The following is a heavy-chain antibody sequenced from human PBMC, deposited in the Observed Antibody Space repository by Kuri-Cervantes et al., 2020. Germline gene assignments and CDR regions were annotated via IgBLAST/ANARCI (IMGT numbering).Heavy chain of an antibody. CDR2: VSVNGDTT. D-gene: IGHD4-17*01. V-gene: IGHV3-23*01. CDR1: GFTFSSSA. Sequence: GESLKISCTASGFTFSSSAPSWVRQAPGKGLEWVSAVSVNGDTTYYADSVKGRFTISRDNAKNSLYLQMNSLRAEDTAVYYCARDRLGATVTPTDAFDIWGQGTMVTVSS. CDR3: ARDRLGATVTPTDAFDI. J-gene: IGHJ3*02.